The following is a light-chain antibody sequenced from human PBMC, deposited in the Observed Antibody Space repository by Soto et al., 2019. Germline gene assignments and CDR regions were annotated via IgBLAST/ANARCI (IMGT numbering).Light chain of an antibody. CDR2: EVS. J-gene: IGLJ1*01. CDR3: SSYTSRSTDV. V-gene: IGLV2-14*01. Sequence: QSVLTQPASVSGSPGQSITISCTGTSSDVGGYKYVSWYQQHPGKAPKLMIYEVSRRPSGVSNRFSGSKSGNTASLTISGLQAEDEADYYCSSYTSRSTDVFGPGTKVTVL. CDR1: SSDVGGYKY.